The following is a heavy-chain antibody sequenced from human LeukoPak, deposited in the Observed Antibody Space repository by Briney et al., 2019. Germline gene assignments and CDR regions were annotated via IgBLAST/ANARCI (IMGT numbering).Heavy chain of an antibody. V-gene: IGHV4-39*07. CDR2: IFYSGST. Sequence: SETLSLTCTVSGGSISTSNYYWGWIRQPPGKGLEWIGNIFYSGSTYYSPSLKSRVTISVDASKNQFSLKLSSVTAADTAVYYCARLVVVISRIDYWGQGTLVTVSS. J-gene: IGHJ4*02. CDR3: ARLVVVISRIDY. CDR1: GGSISTSNYY. D-gene: IGHD3-22*01.